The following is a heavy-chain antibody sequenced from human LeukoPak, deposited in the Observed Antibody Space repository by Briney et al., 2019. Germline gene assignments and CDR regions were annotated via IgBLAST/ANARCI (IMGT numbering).Heavy chain of an antibody. CDR2: ISSSSSYI. Sequence: GGSLRLSCAASGFTFSSYSMNWVRQAPGKGLEWVSYISSSSSYIYYADSVKGRFTISRDNAKNSLYLQMNSLRAEDTAVYYCARGLAYSSSYYFDYWGQGTLVTVSS. J-gene: IGHJ4*02. CDR3: ARGLAYSSSYYFDY. CDR1: GFTFSSYS. D-gene: IGHD6-6*01. V-gene: IGHV3-21*05.